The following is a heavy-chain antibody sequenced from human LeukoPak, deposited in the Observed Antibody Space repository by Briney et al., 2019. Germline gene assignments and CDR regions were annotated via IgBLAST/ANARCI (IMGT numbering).Heavy chain of an antibody. V-gene: IGHV1-2*02. CDR2: INPNSGGT. CDR1: GYTFTGYY. Sequence: ASVKVSCKASGYTFTGYYMHWVRQAPGQGLEWTGWINPNSGGTNYAQKFQGRVTMTRDTSISTAYMELSRLRSDDTAVYYCARKLLWFGEYGYWGQGTLVTVSS. D-gene: IGHD3-10*01. J-gene: IGHJ4*02. CDR3: ARKLLWFGEYGY.